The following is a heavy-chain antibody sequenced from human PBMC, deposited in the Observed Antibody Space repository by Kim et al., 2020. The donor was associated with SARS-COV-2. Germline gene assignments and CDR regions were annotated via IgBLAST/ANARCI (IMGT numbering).Heavy chain of an antibody. Sequence: TGYDQKFQGRVTMTRDTSTSTVYMDLSSLTSEDTAVYYCASEPPSSGGFDYWVQGTLVTVSS. V-gene: IGHV1-46*01. CDR2: T. J-gene: IGHJ4*02. CDR3: ASEPPSSGGFDY. D-gene: IGHD6-19*01.